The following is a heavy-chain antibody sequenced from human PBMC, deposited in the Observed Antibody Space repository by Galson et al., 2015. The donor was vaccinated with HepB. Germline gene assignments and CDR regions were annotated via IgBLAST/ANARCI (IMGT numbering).Heavy chain of an antibody. CDR2: IIPIFGTA. Sequence: SVKVSCKASGGTFSSYAISWVRQAPGQGLEWMGGIIPIFGTANYAQKFQGRVTITADESTSTAYMELSSLRSEDTAVYYCARDGPNSSGSDFDIWGQGTMVTVSS. D-gene: IGHD3-22*01. V-gene: IGHV1-69*13. CDR1: GGTFSSYA. J-gene: IGHJ3*02. CDR3: ARDGPNSSGSDFDI.